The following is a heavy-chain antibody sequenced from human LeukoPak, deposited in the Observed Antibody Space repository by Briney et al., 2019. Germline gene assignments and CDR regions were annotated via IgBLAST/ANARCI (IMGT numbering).Heavy chain of an antibody. CDR1: GYTFTGYY. CDR2: MNPNSGNT. CDR3: ARVSLVRGAPDYYFDY. V-gene: IGHV1-8*02. J-gene: IGHJ4*02. Sequence: ASVKVSCKASGYTFTGYYMHWVRQATGQGLEWMGWMNPNSGNTGYAQKFQGRVTMTRNTSISTAYMELSSLRSEDTAVYYCARVSLVRGAPDYYFDYWGQGTLVTVSS. D-gene: IGHD3-10*01.